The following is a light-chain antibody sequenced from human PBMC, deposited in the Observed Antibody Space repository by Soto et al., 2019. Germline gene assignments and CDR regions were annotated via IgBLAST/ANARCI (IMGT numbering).Light chain of an antibody. CDR1: QSVSSN. CDR3: QQYNNWPSWT. CDR2: GAS. V-gene: IGKV3-15*01. J-gene: IGKJ1*01. Sequence: EIVMTRSPATLSVSPVERGPLSCRASQSVSSNLAWYQQKPGQAPRLLIYGASTRATGIPARFSGSGSGTEFTLTISSLQSEDFAVYYCQQYNNWPSWTFGQGTKVDIK.